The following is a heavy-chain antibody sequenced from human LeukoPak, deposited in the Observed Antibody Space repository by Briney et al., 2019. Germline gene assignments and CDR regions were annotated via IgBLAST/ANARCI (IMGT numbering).Heavy chain of an antibody. Sequence: SETLSLTCAVYGGSFSGYYWSWIRQPPGKGLEWIGEINHSGNTNYNPSLKSRVTISVDTSKNQFSLKLSSVTAADTAVYYCARDAGGSGWPFDYWGQGTLVTVSS. CDR1: GGSFSGYY. J-gene: IGHJ4*02. V-gene: IGHV4-34*01. CDR3: ARDAGGSGWPFDY. D-gene: IGHD6-19*01. CDR2: INHSGNT.